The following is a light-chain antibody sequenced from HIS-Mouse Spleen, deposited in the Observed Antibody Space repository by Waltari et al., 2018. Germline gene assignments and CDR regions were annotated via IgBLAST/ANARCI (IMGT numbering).Light chain of an antibody. Sequence: SYVLTQPPSVSVAPGKTARITCGGNNIGSKSVHWYQQKPGQAPVLVVDGDSHRPSGIPEGFSGSKSGNTATRTISRVEAGDDADYYCQVWDSSSDHPYVFGTGTKVTVL. V-gene: IGLV3-21*03. J-gene: IGLJ1*01. CDR3: QVWDSSSDHPYV. CDR1: NIGSKS. CDR2: GDS.